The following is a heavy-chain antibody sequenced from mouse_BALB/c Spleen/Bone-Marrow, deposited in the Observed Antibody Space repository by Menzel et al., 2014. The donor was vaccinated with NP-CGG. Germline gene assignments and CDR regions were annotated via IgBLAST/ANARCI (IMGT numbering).Heavy chain of an antibody. D-gene: IGHD1-1*01. Sequence: EVNVVDSGGGLVQPGGSLKLSCAASGFDFSRYWMSWVRQAPGKGLEWIGEINPDSSTINYTPSLKDKFIISRDNAKNTLYLKMSKVRSEDTVLYYCARQNYYGRIDYWGQGTPLTVSS. CDR1: GFDFSRYW. CDR3: ARQNYYGRIDY. CDR2: INPDSSTI. V-gene: IGHV4-1*02. J-gene: IGHJ2*01.